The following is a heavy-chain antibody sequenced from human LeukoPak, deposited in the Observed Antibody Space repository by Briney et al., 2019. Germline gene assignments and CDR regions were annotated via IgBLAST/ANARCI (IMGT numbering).Heavy chain of an antibody. CDR1: GYTFTSYG. J-gene: IGHJ4*02. CDR2: ISAYNGNT. D-gene: IGHD2-2*02. Sequence: ASVKVSCKASGYTFTSYGISWVRQAPGQGREWMGWISAYNGNTNYAQKLQGRVTMTTDTSTSTAYMELRSLRSDDTAVYYCARVRCSSTSCYTAHFDYWGQGTLVTVSS. CDR3: ARVRCSSTSCYTAHFDY. V-gene: IGHV1-18*01.